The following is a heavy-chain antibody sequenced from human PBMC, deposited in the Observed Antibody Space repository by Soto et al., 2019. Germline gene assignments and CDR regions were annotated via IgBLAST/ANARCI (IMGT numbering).Heavy chain of an antibody. J-gene: IGHJ6*02. CDR3: ARGGFIDSSGYYYGMDV. CDR2: MNPNSGNT. D-gene: IGHD3-22*01. Sequence: ASVKVSCKASGYTFTSYDINWVRQATGQGLEWMGWMNPNSGNTGYAQKFQGRVTMTRNTSISTAYMELSSLRSEDTAVYYCARGGFIDSSGYYYGMDVWGQGTTVTVSS. V-gene: IGHV1-8*01. CDR1: GYTFTSYD.